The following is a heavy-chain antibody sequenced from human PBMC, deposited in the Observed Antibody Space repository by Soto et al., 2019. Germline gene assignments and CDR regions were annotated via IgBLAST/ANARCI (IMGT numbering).Heavy chain of an antibody. CDR2: INYSGST. J-gene: IGHJ6*02. Sequence: PSETLSLTCTVSGGSISSGGYYWSWIRQHPGKGLEWIGYINYSGSTNYNPSLKSRVTISVDTSKNQFSLKLSSVTAADTAVYYCARLRGLPPTISYYYYYGMDVWGQGTTVTVSS. V-gene: IGHV4-31*03. CDR1: GGSISSGGYY. CDR3: ARLRGLPPTISYYYYYGMDV. D-gene: IGHD1-26*01.